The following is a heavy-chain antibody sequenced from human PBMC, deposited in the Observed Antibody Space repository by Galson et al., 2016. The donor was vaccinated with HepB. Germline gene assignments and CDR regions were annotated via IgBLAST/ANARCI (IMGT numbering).Heavy chain of an antibody. CDR1: GFTFSNHG. CDR2: ISDGGSDT. J-gene: IGHJ6*02. Sequence: SLRLSCAASGFTFSNHGMNWVRQTPGKGLEWLAGISDGGSDTFYADSVKGRFTISRDNSKNTLYLQMNSLRGEETAVYYCAKGACEVLFSFSYCLDLWGQGTTVTVSS. CDR3: AKGACEVLFSFSYCLDL. D-gene: IGHD2/OR15-2a*01. V-gene: IGHV3-30*18.